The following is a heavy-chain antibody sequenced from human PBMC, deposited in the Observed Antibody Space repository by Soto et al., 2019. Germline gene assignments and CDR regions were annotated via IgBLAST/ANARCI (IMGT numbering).Heavy chain of an antibody. V-gene: IGHV4-31*03. Sequence: QVQLQESGPGLVKPSQTLSLTCTVSGGSISSGDYYWSWIRHHPGKGLEWIGYIYSSGSTYYNPCLMSRVTISADTSKNQFSLRLSSVTAADTAVYYCVRDYDYDTSRNDAFDIWGQGTMVTVSS. CDR2: IYSSGST. D-gene: IGHD3-22*01. CDR1: GGSISSGDYY. CDR3: VRDYDYDTSRNDAFDI. J-gene: IGHJ3*02.